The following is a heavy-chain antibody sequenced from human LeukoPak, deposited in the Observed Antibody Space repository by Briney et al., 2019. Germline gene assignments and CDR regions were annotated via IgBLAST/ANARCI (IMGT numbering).Heavy chain of an antibody. CDR1: GGSISSGDYY. D-gene: IGHD3-22*01. J-gene: IGHJ6*02. V-gene: IGHV4-31*03. CDR3: ARHSSYYYGMDV. CDR2: IYYSGST. Sequence: SETLSLTCTVSGGSISSGDYYWSWIRQHPGKGLEWIGYIYYSGSTYYNPSLKSRVTISVDTSKNQFSLKLSSVTAADTAFYYCARHSSYYYGMDVWGQGTTVTVSS.